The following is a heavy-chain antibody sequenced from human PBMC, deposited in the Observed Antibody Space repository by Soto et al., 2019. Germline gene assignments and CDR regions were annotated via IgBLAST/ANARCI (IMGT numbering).Heavy chain of an antibody. CDR3: ASPYDFWSGYSPAYYYYYGMDV. D-gene: IGHD3-3*01. CDR1: GGTFSSYS. J-gene: IGHJ6*02. V-gene: IGHV1-69*13. Sequence: SVKVSCKASGGTFSSYSISWVRQAPGQGLEWMGGIIPIFGTANYAQKFQGRVTITADESTSTAYMELSSLRSEDTAVYYCASPYDFWSGYSPAYYYYYGMDVWG. CDR2: IIPIFGTA.